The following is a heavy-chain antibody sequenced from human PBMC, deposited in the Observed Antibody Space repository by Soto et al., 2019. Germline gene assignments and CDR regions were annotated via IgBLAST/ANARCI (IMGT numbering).Heavy chain of an antibody. Sequence: XGSPKLSCTAWGFSLSDNYMNWIRQAPGKGLEWIGYSSNSGSFTRYADSVKGRFSISRDNAKNSLYLQINSLRGDGTAIYYCVKSGDNYNALDYWGQGNPVTVSS. D-gene: IGHD1-1*01. V-gene: IGHV3-11*06. CDR2: SSNSGSFT. CDR3: VKSGDNYNALDY. CDR1: GFSLSDNY. J-gene: IGHJ4*02.